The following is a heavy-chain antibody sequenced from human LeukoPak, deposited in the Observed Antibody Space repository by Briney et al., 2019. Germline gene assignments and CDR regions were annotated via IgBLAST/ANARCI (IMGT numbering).Heavy chain of an antibody. CDR3: AKVALGRYFDWLMMEGAFDI. D-gene: IGHD3-9*01. V-gene: IGHV3-23*01. Sequence: GGSLRLSCAAPGFTFSSYAMSWVRQAPGKGLEWVSAISGSGGSTYYADSVKGRFTISRDNSKNTLYLQMNSPRAEDTAVYYCAKVALGRYFDWLMMEGAFDIWGQGTMVTVSS. CDR2: ISGSGGST. CDR1: GFTFSSYA. J-gene: IGHJ3*02.